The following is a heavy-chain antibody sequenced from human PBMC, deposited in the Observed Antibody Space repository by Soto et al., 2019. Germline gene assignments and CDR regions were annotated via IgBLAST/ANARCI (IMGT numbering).Heavy chain of an antibody. Sequence: EVRVVESGGGLVQPGGSLRLSCSFTFSMYSMNWVRQAPGKGLEWVASIRSGGDYRKYADSVKGRFTISRDNDKNSVSLQRNSRRVDYTAIYFCTRDQGGSYDSWFDPWGQGTLVTVSS. CDR3: TRDQGGSYDSWFDP. V-gene: IGHV3-21*01. CDR2: IRSGGDYR. CDR1: FTFSMYS. J-gene: IGHJ5*02. D-gene: IGHD1-26*01.